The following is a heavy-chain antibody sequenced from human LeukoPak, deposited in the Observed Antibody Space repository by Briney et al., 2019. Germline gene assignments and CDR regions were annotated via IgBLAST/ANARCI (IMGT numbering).Heavy chain of an antibody. CDR2: IKQDGSEK. CDR1: GFTFSTYW. V-gene: IGHV3-7*04. Sequence: GGSLRPSCAASGFTFSTYWMSWVRQAPGKGLEWVANIKQDGSEKYYVDSVKGRFTMSRDNAKNSLYLQMNSLRAGDTAVYYCARAYSSGWYDYWGQGTLVTVSS. D-gene: IGHD6-19*01. CDR3: ARAYSSGWYDY. J-gene: IGHJ4*02.